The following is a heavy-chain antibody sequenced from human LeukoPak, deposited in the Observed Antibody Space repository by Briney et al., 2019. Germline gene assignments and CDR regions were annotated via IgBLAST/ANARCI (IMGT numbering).Heavy chain of an antibody. J-gene: IGHJ4*02. D-gene: IGHD2-21*01. CDR1: GGVFTTYT. CDR3: TIIPNVIAFTHQFEY. CDR2: IIPSLGTT. Sequence: ASVKVSCKASGGVFTTYTMSWVRQAPGQGLEWMGSIIPSLGTTNYAQKFQGRVTITADEPTRTAYMELTYVRSDDTAMYYCTIIPNVIAFTHQFEYWGQGTLVTVSS. V-gene: IGHV1-69*08.